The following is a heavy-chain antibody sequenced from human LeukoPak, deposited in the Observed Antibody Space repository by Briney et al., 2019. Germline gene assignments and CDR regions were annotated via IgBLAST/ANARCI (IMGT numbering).Heavy chain of an antibody. CDR1: GYTFTSYG. J-gene: IGHJ4*02. Sequence: GASVTVSCKASGYTFTSYGISWVRQAPGQGLEWMGWISAYNGNTNYAQKLQGRVTMTTDTSTSTAYMELRSLRSDDTAVYYCARGYYYDSSGYEDYWGQGTLVTVSS. D-gene: IGHD3-22*01. V-gene: IGHV1-18*01. CDR3: ARGYYYDSSGYEDY. CDR2: ISAYNGNT.